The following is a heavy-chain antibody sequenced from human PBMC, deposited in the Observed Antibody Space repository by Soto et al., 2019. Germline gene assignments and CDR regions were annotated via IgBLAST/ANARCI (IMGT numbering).Heavy chain of an antibody. CDR1: GFTFTNSA. V-gene: IGHV1-58*02. CDR2: IVVGSGNT. Sequence: GASGKVSCKDSGFTFTNSAMTWGRPARGQRLEWIGWIVVGSGNTNYAQKFQERVTITRDMSTSTAYMELSSLRSEDTAVYYCAAGGILTGYTDAFDYWGQGTLVTVSS. CDR3: AAGGILTGYTDAFDY. D-gene: IGHD3-9*01. J-gene: IGHJ4*02.